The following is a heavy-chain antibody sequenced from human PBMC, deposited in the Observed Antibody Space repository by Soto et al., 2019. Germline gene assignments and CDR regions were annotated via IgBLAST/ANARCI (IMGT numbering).Heavy chain of an antibody. CDR2: ISAYNGNT. CDR3: ARGGVGSFSVWFDP. Sequence: SVKVSFKASCYFFTSNVISWGRQAPGLGLEWMGWISAYNGNTKYAEKFQGRVTMTTDTSTTTAYMELRSLRSDDTAVYYCARGGVGSFSVWFDPWGQGTLVTVSS. D-gene: IGHD1-1*01. J-gene: IGHJ5*02. CDR1: CYFFTSNV. V-gene: IGHV1-18*01.